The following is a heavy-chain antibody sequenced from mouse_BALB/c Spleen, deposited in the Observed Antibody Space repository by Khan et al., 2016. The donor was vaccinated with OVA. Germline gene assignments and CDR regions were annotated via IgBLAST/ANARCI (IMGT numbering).Heavy chain of an antibody. J-gene: IGHJ3*01. Sequence: IQLVQSGPDLVKPGASVKISCKASGYSFTLYYMSWVKQSHGKSLEWIGRVNPNTDNINYNQEFKGKAIFTVDKSSNTAYMELRSLTSEDSAVYFCSSGYDVFASWGQGTLVTVSA. CDR3: SSGYDVFAS. CDR1: GYSFTLYY. CDR2: VNPNTDNI. V-gene: IGHV1-26*01. D-gene: IGHD2-14*01.